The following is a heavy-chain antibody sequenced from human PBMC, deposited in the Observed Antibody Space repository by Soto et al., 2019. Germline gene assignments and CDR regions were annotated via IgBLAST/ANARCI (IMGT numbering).Heavy chain of an antibody. D-gene: IGHD3-10*01. J-gene: IGHJ3*02. CDR1: GYTFTSYY. V-gene: IGHV1-46*03. CDR3: ARGRITMVRGRNAFDI. Sequence: ASVKVSCKASGYTFTSYYMHWVRQAPGQGLEWMGIINPSGGSTSYAQKFQGRVTMTRDTSTSTVYMELSSLRSEDTAVYYCARGRITMVRGRNAFDIWGQGTMVTVSS. CDR2: INPSGGST.